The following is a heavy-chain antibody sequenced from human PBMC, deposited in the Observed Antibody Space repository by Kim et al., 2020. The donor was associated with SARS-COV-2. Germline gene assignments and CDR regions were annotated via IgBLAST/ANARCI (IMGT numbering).Heavy chain of an antibody. CDR2: ISSSSSTI. V-gene: IGHV3-48*02. D-gene: IGHD2-15*01. CDR3: ARAGLDCSGGSCYLRGAFDI. Sequence: GGSLRLSCAASGFTFSSYSMNWVRQAPGKGLEWVSYISSSSSTIYYADSVKGRFTISRDNAKNSLYLQMNSLRDEDTAVYYCARAGLDCSGGSCYLRGAFDIWGQGTMVTVSS. J-gene: IGHJ3*02. CDR1: GFTFSSYS.